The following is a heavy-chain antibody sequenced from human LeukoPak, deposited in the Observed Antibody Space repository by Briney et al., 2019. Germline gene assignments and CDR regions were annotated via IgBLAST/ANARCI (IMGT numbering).Heavy chain of an antibody. CDR3: AKDAVRIAVAGTTYYYYGMDV. D-gene: IGHD6-19*01. CDR2: ISGSGGST. Sequence: PGGSLRLSCAASGFTFSSYAMSWVRQAPGKGLEWVSAISGSGGSTYYADSVKGRFTISRDNSKNTLYLQMNSLRAEDTAVYYCAKDAVRIAVAGTTYYYYGMDVRGQGTTVTVSS. V-gene: IGHV3-23*01. J-gene: IGHJ6*02. CDR1: GFTFSSYA.